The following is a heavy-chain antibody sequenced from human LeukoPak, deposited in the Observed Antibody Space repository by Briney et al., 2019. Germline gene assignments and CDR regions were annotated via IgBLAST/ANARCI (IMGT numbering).Heavy chain of an antibody. CDR2: ISTYNGNT. CDR3: ARHRRHRVYYDSSGYYHHGFDI. CDR1: GCTFTGYY. D-gene: IGHD3-22*01. V-gene: IGHV1-18*04. J-gene: IGHJ3*02. Sequence: ASVKVSCKASGCTFTGYYMHWVRQAPGQGLEWMGWISTYNGNTNYAQKLQGRVTMTTDTSTSTAYMELRSLRSDDTAVYYCARHRRHRVYYDSSGYYHHGFDIWGQGTMVTVSS.